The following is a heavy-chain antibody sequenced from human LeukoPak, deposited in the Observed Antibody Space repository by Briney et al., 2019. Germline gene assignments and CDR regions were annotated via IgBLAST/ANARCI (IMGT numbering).Heavy chain of an antibody. V-gene: IGHV4-61*01. CDR2: IYYSGST. CDR3: ARGVGGIAAAGSRYYYYYYMDV. D-gene: IGHD6-13*01. CDR1: GYSISSGYY. Sequence: SETLSLTCTVSGYSISSGYYWSWIRQPPGKGLEWIGYIYYSGSTNYNPSLKSRVTISVDTSKNQFSLKLSSVTAADTAVYYCARGVGGIAAAGSRYYYYYYMDVWGKGTTVTVSS. J-gene: IGHJ6*03.